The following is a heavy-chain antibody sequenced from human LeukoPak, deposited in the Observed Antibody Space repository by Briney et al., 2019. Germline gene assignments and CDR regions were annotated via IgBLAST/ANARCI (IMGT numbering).Heavy chain of an antibody. CDR1: GGSISSDY. CDR3: AREGGFYRPLDY. V-gene: IGHV4-59*12. D-gene: IGHD2/OR15-2a*01. Sequence: SETLSLTCTVSGGSISSDYWTWIRQPPGKRLQWIGYVSYTGSTNYDASLKSRVTISVDTSKNQFSLKLTSVTAADTAVYYCAREGGFYRPLDYSGPGTLVIVSS. CDR2: VSYTGST. J-gene: IGHJ4*02.